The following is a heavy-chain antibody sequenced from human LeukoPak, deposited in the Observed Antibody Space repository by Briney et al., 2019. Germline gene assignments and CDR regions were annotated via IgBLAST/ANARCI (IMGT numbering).Heavy chain of an antibody. V-gene: IGHV3-33*01. D-gene: IGHD6-6*01. CDR3: ARDGPSKAGSSSPFYYYYYYGMDV. J-gene: IGHJ6*02. CDR1: GFTFSSYG. CDR2: ICYDGSNK. Sequence: GGSLRLSCAASGFTFSSYGMHWVRQAPGKGLEWVAVICYDGSNKYYADSVKGRFTISRDNSKNTLYLQMNSLRAEDTAVYYCARDGPSKAGSSSPFYYYYYYGMDVWGQGTTVTVSS.